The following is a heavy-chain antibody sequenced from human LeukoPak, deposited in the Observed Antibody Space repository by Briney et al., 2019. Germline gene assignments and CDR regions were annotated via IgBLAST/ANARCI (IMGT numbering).Heavy chain of an antibody. V-gene: IGHV1-18*04. CDR3: ARDSHYDSSGYYHPHEGFDY. Sequence: GASVKVSCKGSGYIFPDYYIYWVRQAPGQGLEWMGWISAYNGNTNYAQKLQGRVTMTTDTSTSTAYMELRSLRSDDTAVYYCARDSHYDSSGYYHPHEGFDYWGQGALVTVSS. CDR1: GYIFPDYY. J-gene: IGHJ4*02. CDR2: ISAYNGNT. D-gene: IGHD3-22*01.